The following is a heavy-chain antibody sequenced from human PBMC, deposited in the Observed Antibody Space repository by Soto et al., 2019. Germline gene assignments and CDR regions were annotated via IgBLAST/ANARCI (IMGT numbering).Heavy chain of an antibody. CDR3: ARGLGNYCGVNDY. J-gene: IGHJ4*02. Sequence: IQLVQSGAEVKRPGASVKVSCKASGYTFNTFGISWVRQAPGQGLEWMGCISGYNAKRDYSRKLQGRITLTTDPATNTSYMELRSLTSDETAVYYCARGLGNYCGVNDYWGQGTLVTVSS. CDR1: GYTFNTFG. CDR2: ISGYNAKR. V-gene: IGHV1-18*01. D-gene: IGHD3-10*01.